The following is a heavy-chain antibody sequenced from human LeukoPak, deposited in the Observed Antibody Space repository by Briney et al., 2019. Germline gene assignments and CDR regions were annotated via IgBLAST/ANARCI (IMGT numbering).Heavy chain of an antibody. CDR3: ARVRFRDHPAPFDY. D-gene: IGHD3-10*01. CDR1: GFTFSSYS. CDR2: SSSSSSYI. V-gene: IGHV3-21*01. Sequence: GGSLRLSCAASGFTFSSYSMNWVRQAPGKGLEWVSSSSSSSSYIYSADSVKGRFTISRDNAKNSVYLQMNSLRAEDTAVYYCARVRFRDHPAPFDYWGQGTLVTVSS. J-gene: IGHJ4*02.